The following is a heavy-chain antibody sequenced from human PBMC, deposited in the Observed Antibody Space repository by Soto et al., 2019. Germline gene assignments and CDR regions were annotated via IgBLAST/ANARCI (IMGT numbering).Heavy chain of an antibody. J-gene: IGHJ4*02. D-gene: IGHD3-22*01. CDR3: AKNPGYYYDSTGYHFDY. CDR2: ISYGGGTT. V-gene: IGHV3-23*01. Sequence: GSLRLSCAASGFTFSSYAMSWVRQAPGKGLEWVSAISYGGGTTYYADSVKGRFTISRDNSKNTLYLQMNSLRAEDTAVYYCAKNPGYYYDSTGYHFDYWGQGTLVTVSS. CDR1: GFTFSSYA.